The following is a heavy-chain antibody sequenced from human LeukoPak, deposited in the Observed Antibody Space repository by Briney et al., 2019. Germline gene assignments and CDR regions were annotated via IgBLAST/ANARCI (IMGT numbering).Heavy chain of an antibody. CDR3: AKDRSNGDYFDY. D-gene: IGHD4-17*01. J-gene: IGHJ4*02. V-gene: IGHV3-30*18. Sequence: GRSLRLSCAASGFTFSSYGMHWVRQAPGKGQEWVAVISYDGSNKYYADSVKGRFTISRDNSKNTLYLQMNSLRAEDTAVYYCAKDRSNGDYFDYWGQGTLVTVSS. CDR1: GFTFSSYG. CDR2: ISYDGSNK.